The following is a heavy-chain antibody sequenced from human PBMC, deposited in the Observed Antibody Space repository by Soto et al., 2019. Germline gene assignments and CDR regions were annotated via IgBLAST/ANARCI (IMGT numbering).Heavy chain of an antibody. J-gene: IGHJ6*03. CDR2: INAGNGNT. Sequence: GASVKGSCKTSGYTYTRYAVRWVRQAHGQRLEWMGWINAGNGNTKYSQKFQGRVTITRDTSASTAYMELSSLRSEDTAVYYCARDLRYDFWSGYPSPSYYMDVWGKGTTVTVSS. D-gene: IGHD3-3*01. CDR1: GYTYTRYA. CDR3: ARDLRYDFWSGYPSPSYYMDV. V-gene: IGHV1-3*01.